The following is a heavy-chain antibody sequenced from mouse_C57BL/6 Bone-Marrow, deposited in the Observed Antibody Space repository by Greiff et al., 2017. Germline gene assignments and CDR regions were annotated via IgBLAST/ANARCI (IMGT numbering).Heavy chain of an antibody. Sequence: VQLQQSGPVLVKPGASVKMSCKASGYTFTDYYMNWVKQSHGKSLEWIGVINPYNGGTSYNQKFKGKATLTVDKSSSTAYMELNSLTSEDSAVYYCARLGTTVFDHGGQGTTRTLSS. J-gene: IGHJ2*01. CDR3: ARLGTTVFDH. CDR2: INPYNGGT. V-gene: IGHV1-19*01. CDR1: GYTFTDYY. D-gene: IGHD1-1*01.